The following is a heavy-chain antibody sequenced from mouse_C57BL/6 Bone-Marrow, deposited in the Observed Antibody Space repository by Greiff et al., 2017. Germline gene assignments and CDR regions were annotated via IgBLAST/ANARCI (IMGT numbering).Heavy chain of an antibody. V-gene: IGHV7-3*01. D-gene: IGHD2-2*01. CDR2: IRNKANGYTT. J-gene: IGHJ2*01. CDR1: GFTFTDYY. CDR3: ARDIGYYGYDCDY. Sequence: EVQVVESGGGLVQPGGSLSLSCAASGFTFTDYYMSWVRQPPGQALEWLGFIRNKANGYTTEYSASVKGRFTISRDNSQSILYLQMNALRAEDSATYYCARDIGYYGYDCDYWGQGTTLTVSS.